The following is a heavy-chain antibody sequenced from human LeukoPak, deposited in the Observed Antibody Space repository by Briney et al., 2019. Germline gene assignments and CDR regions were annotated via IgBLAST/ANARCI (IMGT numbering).Heavy chain of an antibody. D-gene: IGHD1-20*01. CDR3: AREAPYNWNDGGGVDY. CDR2: IYYSGST. J-gene: IGHJ4*02. V-gene: IGHV4-39*07. CDR1: GGSISSSIYY. Sequence: PSETLSLTCTVSGGSISSSIYYWGWIRQPPGKGLEWIGSIYYSGSTYYNPSLKSRVTISVDTSKNQFSLKLSSVTAADTAVYYCAREAPYNWNDGGGVDYWGQGTLVTVSS.